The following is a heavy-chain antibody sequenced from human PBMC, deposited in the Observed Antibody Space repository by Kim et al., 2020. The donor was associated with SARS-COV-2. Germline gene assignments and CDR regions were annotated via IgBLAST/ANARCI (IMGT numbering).Heavy chain of an antibody. CDR3: TREWGY. J-gene: IGHJ4*02. Sequence: QDGSKNHYVDPWKARFTISRDNARSSLYLQINSLRAEDTAVYYCTREWGYWGQGTLVTVSS. V-gene: IGHV3-7*01. D-gene: IGHD1-26*01. CDR2: QDGSKN.